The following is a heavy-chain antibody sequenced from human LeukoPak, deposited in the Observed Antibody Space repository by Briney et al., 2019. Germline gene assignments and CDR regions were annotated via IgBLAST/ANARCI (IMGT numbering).Heavy chain of an antibody. CDR1: GGTFSSYA. D-gene: IGHD6-19*01. J-gene: IGHJ5*02. CDR2: IIPILGIA. V-gene: IGHV1-69*04. CDR3: ARDQSSGQPFDP. Sequence: GSSVKVSCKASGGTFSSYASSWVRQAPGQGLEWMGRIIPILGIANYAQKFQGRVTITADKSTSTAYMELSSLRSEDTAVYYCARDQSSGQPFDPWGQGTLVTVSS.